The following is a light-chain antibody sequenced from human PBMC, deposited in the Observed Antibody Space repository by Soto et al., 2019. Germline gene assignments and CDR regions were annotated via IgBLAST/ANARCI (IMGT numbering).Light chain of an antibody. Sequence: EVVMTQSPATLSVSPGDRATLSCRASESVSSNLAWYQQRPGQAPRLVIYGASTRAPGIPARFSGGGSGTEFTLTISSLQSEDFAVYYCQQYNKWPLITFGQGTRLEIK. CDR2: GAS. J-gene: IGKJ5*01. CDR1: ESVSSN. V-gene: IGKV3-15*01. CDR3: QQYNKWPLIT.